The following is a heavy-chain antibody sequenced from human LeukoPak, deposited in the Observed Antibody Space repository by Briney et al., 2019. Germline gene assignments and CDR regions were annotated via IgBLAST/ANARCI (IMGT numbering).Heavy chain of an antibody. CDR2: IFYSGSP. CDR1: GDSISSYY. D-gene: IGHD6-13*01. Sequence: SETLSLTCTVSGDSISSYYWSWIRQPPGKGLEWIGNIFYSGSPNYNPSLKSRVTTSFDTSKNQFSLKLSFVTAADTAVYYCARVGHIVAADTYDYWGQGTLVTVSS. CDR3: ARVGHIVAADTYDY. J-gene: IGHJ4*02. V-gene: IGHV4-59*12.